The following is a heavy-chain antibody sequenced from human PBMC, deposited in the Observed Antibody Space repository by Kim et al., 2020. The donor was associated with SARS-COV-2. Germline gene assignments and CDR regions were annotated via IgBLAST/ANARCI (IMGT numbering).Heavy chain of an antibody. D-gene: IGHD6-19*01. CDR3: ARDNGAVAGTNPLGH. J-gene: IGHJ4*02. V-gene: IGHV1-18*01. Sequence: QKLQGRVTMTTDTSTSTAYMELRSLRSDDTAVYYCARDNGAVAGTNPLGHWGQGTLVTVSS.